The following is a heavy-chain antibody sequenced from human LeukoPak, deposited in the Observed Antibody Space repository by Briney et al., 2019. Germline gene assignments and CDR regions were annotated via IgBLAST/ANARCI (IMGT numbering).Heavy chain of an antibody. J-gene: IGHJ5*02. D-gene: IGHD4-17*01. CDR3: ARDRHGDYLSWFDP. CDR1: GYTFTSHT. Sequence: GASVKVSCKASGYTFTSHTIHWVRQAPGQRLEWMGWINVGNGNTKYSQEFQGRVTITRDTFASTAYMELSSLRSEDMAMYYCARDRHGDYLSWFDPWGQGTLVTVSS. CDR2: INVGNGNT. V-gene: IGHV1-3*03.